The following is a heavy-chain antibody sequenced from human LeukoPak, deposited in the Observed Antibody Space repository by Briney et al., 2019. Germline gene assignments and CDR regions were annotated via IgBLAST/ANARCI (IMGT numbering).Heavy chain of an antibody. Sequence: PGGSLRLSCAASGFAFSSYNMKWVRQAPGKGLEWVSFISTTSTYIYYADSVKGRFTVSRDNAKNSLYLQMNSLRAEDTAVYYCARPSRGVIPYYWGQGTLVTVSS. D-gene: IGHD3-10*01. J-gene: IGHJ4*02. CDR1: GFAFSSYN. V-gene: IGHV3-21*01. CDR3: ARPSRGVIPYY. CDR2: ISTTSTYI.